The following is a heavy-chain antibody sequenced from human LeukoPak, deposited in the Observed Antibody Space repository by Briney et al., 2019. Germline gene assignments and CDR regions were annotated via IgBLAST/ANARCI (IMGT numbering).Heavy chain of an antibody. CDR2: INPNSGGT. D-gene: IGHD4-23*01. J-gene: IGHJ4*02. CDR1: GYSFTGYY. V-gene: IGHV1-2*02. Sequence: ASVKVSCKASGYSFTGYYIHWVRQAPGQGLEWMGWINPNSGGTNYAQKFQGRVTMTRDTSISTACMELSRLISDDTAVYFCARAKGYGGVTRFDYWGQGTLVTVSS. CDR3: ARAKGYGGVTRFDY.